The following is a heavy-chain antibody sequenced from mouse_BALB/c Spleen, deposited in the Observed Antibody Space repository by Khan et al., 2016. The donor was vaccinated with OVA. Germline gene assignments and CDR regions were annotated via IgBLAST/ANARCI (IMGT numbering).Heavy chain of an antibody. CDR1: GYTFTSYV. CDR3: ARSTYYGNPYAMDY. J-gene: IGHJ4*01. V-gene: IGHV1S136*01. CDR2: INPYNDGT. Sequence: VQLKQSGPELVKPGASVKMSCKASGYTFTSYVMHWVKQKPGQGLEWIGYINPYNDGTKYNEKFKGKATLTSDKSSSTSYIELSSLTSEDSAVYYCARSTYYGNPYAMDYWGQGTSVTVSS. D-gene: IGHD2-10*01.